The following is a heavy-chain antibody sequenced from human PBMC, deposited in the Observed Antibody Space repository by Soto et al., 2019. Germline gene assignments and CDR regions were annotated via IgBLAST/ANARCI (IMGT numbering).Heavy chain of an antibody. CDR2: ISYDGSNK. D-gene: IGHD4-4*01. CDR1: GFTFSDYG. V-gene: IGHV3-30*03. J-gene: IGHJ4*02. Sequence: HPGGSLRLSCAASGFTFSDYGMHWVRQAPGKGLEWVAFISYDGSNKLYGASVKGRFTISRDYSEKTVYLQMNSLSFEDTAVYYCVPLRDSRPPIGHTYWGLGTLGTVSS. CDR3: VPLRDSRPPIGHTY.